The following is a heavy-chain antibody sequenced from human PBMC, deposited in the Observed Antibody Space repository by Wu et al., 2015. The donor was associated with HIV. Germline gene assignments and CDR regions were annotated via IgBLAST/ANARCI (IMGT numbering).Heavy chain of an antibody. CDR1: GGTFSSYA. J-gene: IGHJ4*01. CDR2: IIPILDTT. V-gene: IGHV1-69*13. Sequence: QVQLLQSGAEVKKPGSSVKVSCKASGGTFSSYAISWVRQAPGQGLEWMGRIIPILDTTKYTQKFQGRVTITATNPRHCLSGSEEPRDLDDTAVYYCAREPRAAPPNHGDFDYLDYWARNAGHRLV. CDR3: AREPRAAPPNHGDFDYLDY. D-gene: IGHD4-17*01.